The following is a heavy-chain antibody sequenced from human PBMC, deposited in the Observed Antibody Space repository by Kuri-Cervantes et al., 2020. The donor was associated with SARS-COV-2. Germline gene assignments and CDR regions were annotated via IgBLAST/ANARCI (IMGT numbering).Heavy chain of an antibody. CDR2: ISSSSSYI. CDR3: ARAYSSSYVLYFDY. D-gene: IGHD6-13*01. V-gene: IGHV3-21*01. J-gene: IGHJ4*02. Sequence: GGSLRLSCAASGFTFSSYSMNWVRQAPGKGLEWVSSISSSSSYIYYADSVKGRFTISRDNAKNTLYLQMNSLRAEDTAVYYCARAYSSSYVLYFDYWGQGTLVTVSS. CDR1: GFTFSSYS.